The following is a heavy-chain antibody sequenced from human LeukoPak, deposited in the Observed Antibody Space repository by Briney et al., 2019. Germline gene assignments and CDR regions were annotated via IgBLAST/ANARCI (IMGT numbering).Heavy chain of an antibody. CDR3: ARAPVSMIVVVNAYDY. CDR2: IYYSGST. D-gene: IGHD3-22*01. Sequence: SETLSLTCTVSGGSISSYYWSWIRQPPGKGLVWIGYIYYSGSTNYNPSLKSRVTISVDTSKNQFSLKLSSVTAADTAVYYCARAPVSMIVVVNAYDYWGQGTLVTVSS. CDR1: GGSISSYY. V-gene: IGHV4-59*01. J-gene: IGHJ4*02.